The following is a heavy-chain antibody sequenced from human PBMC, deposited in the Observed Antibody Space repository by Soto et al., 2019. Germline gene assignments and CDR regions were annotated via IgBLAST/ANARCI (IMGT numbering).Heavy chain of an antibody. CDR3: ARDLLGVLAVAGAYYGMDV. CDR2: ISSSSSTI. J-gene: IGHJ6*02. V-gene: IGHV3-48*01. CDR1: GFTFSSYS. Sequence: CGSLRLSCVASGFTFSSYSMNWVRQAPGKGLEWVSYISSSSSTIYYADSVKGRFTISRDNAKNSLYLQMNSLRAEDTAVYYCARDLLGVLAVAGAYYGMDVWGQGTTVTVSS. D-gene: IGHD6-19*01.